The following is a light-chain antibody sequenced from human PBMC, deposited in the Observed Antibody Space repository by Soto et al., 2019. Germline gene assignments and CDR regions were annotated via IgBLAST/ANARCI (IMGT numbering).Light chain of an antibody. J-gene: IGKJ5*01. Sequence: DIQMTQSPSTLSGSVGDRVTITFRAIQTISSWLAWYQQKPGKAPKLLIYKASGLESGVPSRFSGSGSGTEFTLTISSLQPDDFATYYCLHYNSPGITFGQGTRLEI. V-gene: IGKV1-5*03. CDR3: LHYNSPGIT. CDR1: QTISSW. CDR2: KAS.